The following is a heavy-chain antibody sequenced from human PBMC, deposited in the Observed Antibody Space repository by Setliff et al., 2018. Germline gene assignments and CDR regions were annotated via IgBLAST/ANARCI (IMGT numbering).Heavy chain of an antibody. V-gene: IGHV4-4*07. CDR3: ARDFFRAREDAFMLGYAFDI. CDR2: IYTSGST. D-gene: IGHD3-16*01. CDR1: GGSISSYY. J-gene: IGHJ3*02. Sequence: SETLSLTCTVSGGSISSYYWSWIRQPAGKGLEWIGRIYTSGSTNYNPSLKSRVTMSVDTSKNQFSLKLSSVTAADTAVYYCARDFFRAREDAFMLGYAFDIWGQGTMVTVSS.